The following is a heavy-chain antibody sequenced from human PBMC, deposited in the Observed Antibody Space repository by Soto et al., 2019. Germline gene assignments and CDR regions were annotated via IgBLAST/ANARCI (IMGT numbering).Heavy chain of an antibody. CDR2: IYHSGST. CDR3: ARVAGTTVTTYYFDY. CDR1: GGSISSGGYS. D-gene: IGHD4-17*01. Sequence: QLQLQESGSGLVKPSQTLSLTCAVSGGSISSGGYSWSWIRQPPGKGLEWIGYIYHSGSTYYNPCLKSRVTISVDRSKNQFSLKLSSVTAADTAVYYCARVAGTTVTTYYFDYWGQGTLVTVSS. V-gene: IGHV4-30-2*01. J-gene: IGHJ4*02.